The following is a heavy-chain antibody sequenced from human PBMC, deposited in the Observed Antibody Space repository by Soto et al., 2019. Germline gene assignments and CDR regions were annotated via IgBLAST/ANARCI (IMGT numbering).Heavy chain of an antibody. Sequence: QVQLVQSGAEEKKPGASVKVSCKASGYTFTSHAMHWVRQAPGQRLEWMGWINAGNGNTKYSQKFQGRVTITTDTSAGSAYMELSSLRSEDTAVYYYARGGIAAAGTSWFDPWGKGTLVTFSS. J-gene: IGHJ5*02. D-gene: IGHD6-13*01. CDR3: ARGGIAAAGTSWFDP. CDR1: GYTFTSHA. V-gene: IGHV1-3*05. CDR2: INAGNGNT.